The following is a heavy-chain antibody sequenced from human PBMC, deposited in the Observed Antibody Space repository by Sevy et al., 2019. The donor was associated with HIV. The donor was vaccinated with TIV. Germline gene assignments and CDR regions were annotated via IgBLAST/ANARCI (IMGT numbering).Heavy chain of an antibody. D-gene: IGHD3-3*01. V-gene: IGHV3-74*01. J-gene: IGHJ5*02. Sequence: GGSLRLSCAASGFTFSSYWMHWVRQAPGKGLVWVSRINSDGSSTSYADSVKGRFTISSDNAKNTLYLQMNSLRAEDTAVYYCARGEAGYDFWSGYPPFDPWGQGTLVTVSS. CDR3: ARGEAGYDFWSGYPPFDP. CDR2: INSDGSST. CDR1: GFTFSSYW.